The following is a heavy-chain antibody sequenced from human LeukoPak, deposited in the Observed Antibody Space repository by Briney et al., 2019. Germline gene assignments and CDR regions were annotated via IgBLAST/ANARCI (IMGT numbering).Heavy chain of an antibody. CDR3: ARGGPSLRLGELSLSPFDY. CDR2: INPSGGST. D-gene: IGHD3-16*02. V-gene: IGHV1-46*01. CDR1: GYTFTSYY. Sequence: GASVKVSCKASGYTFTSYYMHWVRQAPGQGLEWMGIINPSGGSTSYAQKFQGRVTMTRDTSTSTVYMELSSLRSEDTAVYYCARGGPSLRLGELSLSPFDYWGQGTLVTVSS. J-gene: IGHJ4*02.